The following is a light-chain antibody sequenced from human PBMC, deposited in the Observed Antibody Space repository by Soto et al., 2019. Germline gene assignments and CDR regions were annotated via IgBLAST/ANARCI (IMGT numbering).Light chain of an antibody. CDR1: QDVISN. Sequence: DTVMTQSPVTLSVSPGEIVTLSFSASQDVISNLAWYQQKRGQAPRVLIYGASTRATGVPDRFSGSGSGTAFTLTITSLQSEDSAVYYCQQYYDWPRTFGQGTKVDIK. J-gene: IGKJ1*01. CDR3: QQYYDWPRT. CDR2: GAS. V-gene: IGKV3-15*01.